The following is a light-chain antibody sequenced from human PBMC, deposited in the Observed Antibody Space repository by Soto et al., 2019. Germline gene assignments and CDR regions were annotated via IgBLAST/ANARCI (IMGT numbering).Light chain of an antibody. Sequence: ENVLTQSPGTVSLSPGERATLSCRASQGVTSNHLAWYQQKPGQAPRLLIYGVFNRATGIPDRFSGSGSGTDFTLTITRLEPAESAVYYCQHYDGSPRTFGQGTKLEIK. CDR1: QGVTSNH. CDR3: QHYDGSPRT. J-gene: IGKJ2*01. V-gene: IGKV3-20*01. CDR2: GVF.